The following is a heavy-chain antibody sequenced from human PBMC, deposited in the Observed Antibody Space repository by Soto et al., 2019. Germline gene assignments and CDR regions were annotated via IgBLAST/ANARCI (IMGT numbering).Heavy chain of an antibody. J-gene: IGHJ4*02. D-gene: IGHD2-8*01. Sequence: SETLSLTCTVSGGSLSGSYCSWIRKSPGKSLEWIASISYTGSTTHNPSLKSRVTLSVDTSKNQFSLSLTSVTPADTAAYYCATGGWMLHNSYIRGLYSDYWGQGVLVTVSS. CDR2: ISYTGST. V-gene: IGHV4-59*01. CDR3: ATGGWMLHNSYIRGLYSDY. CDR1: GGSLSGSY.